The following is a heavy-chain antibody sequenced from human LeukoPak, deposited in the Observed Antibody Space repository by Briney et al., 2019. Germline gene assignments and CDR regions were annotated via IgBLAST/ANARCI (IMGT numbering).Heavy chain of an antibody. CDR2: IYTSGST. Sequence: PSETLSLTCTVSGGSISRYYWSWIRQPAGKGLEWIGRIYTSGSTDYNPSLKSRVTMSVDTSKNQFSLKLSSVTAADTAVYYCAAGGLSYYFDYWGRGTLVTVSS. CDR1: GGSISRYY. D-gene: IGHD2-8*02. V-gene: IGHV4-4*07. CDR3: AAGGLSYYFDY. J-gene: IGHJ4*02.